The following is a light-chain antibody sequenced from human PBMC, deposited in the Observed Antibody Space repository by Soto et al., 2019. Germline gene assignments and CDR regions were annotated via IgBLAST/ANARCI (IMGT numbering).Light chain of an antibody. CDR1: YSINNY. CDR2: GAS. CDR3: QQSYSTLGT. J-gene: IGKJ2*01. V-gene: IGKV1-39*01. Sequence: IQMTQSPSSLSASVGDRGIITCRADYSINNYLNWYQQKPGTVPKLLIYGASTLQSGVPSRFSGSGSGRVFTLTINGLQPEDFATYYCQQSYSTLGTFGRGTRVEI.